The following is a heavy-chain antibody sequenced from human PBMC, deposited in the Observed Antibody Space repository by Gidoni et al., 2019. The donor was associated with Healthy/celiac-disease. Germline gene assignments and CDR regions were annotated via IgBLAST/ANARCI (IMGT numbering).Heavy chain of an antibody. D-gene: IGHD3-22*01. J-gene: IGHJ1*01. CDR2: ISAYNGNT. V-gene: IGHV1-18*01. CDR1: GYTFTSYG. CDR3: ARAFYYYDSSGYYYGAEYFQH. Sequence: QVQLVQSGAEVKKPGASVKVSCKASGYTFTSYGISWVRQAPGQGLEWMGWISAYNGNTNYAQKLQGRVTMTTDTSTSTAYMELRSLRSDDTAVYYCARAFYYYDSSGYYYGAEYFQHWGQGTLVTVSS.